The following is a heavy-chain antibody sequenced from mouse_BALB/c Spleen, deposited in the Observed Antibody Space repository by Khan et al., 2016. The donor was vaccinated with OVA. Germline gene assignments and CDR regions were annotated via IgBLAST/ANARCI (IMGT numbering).Heavy chain of an antibody. CDR2: ILPGSGST. V-gene: IGHV1-9*01. J-gene: IGHJ3*01. CDR3: ARRARFAY. CDR1: GYTFSSYW. Sequence: QVQLKQSGAELMKPGASVKISCKATGYTFSSYWIEWVKERPGHGLEWIGEILPGSGSTNYNEKFKGKATITADTSHNTAYMQRTSLTSEDSAVYYCARRARFAYWGQGTLVTVSA.